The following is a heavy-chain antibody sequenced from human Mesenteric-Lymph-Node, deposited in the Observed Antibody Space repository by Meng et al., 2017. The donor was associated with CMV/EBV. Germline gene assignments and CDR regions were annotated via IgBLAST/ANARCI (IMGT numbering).Heavy chain of an antibody. Sequence: QVQLVQSGAEVKKPGASVKVSCKASGYSFTGYSIHWVRQAPGQGLEWMGRISPNTGDTIYEENSQGRVTMTRDTSINTAYMELSSLTSDDTAVYYCGRGQQTFDPWGQGTLVTVSS. V-gene: IGHV1-2*06. D-gene: IGHD1-1*01. CDR1: GYSFTGYS. J-gene: IGHJ5*02. CDR3: GRGQQTFDP. CDR2: ISPNTGDT.